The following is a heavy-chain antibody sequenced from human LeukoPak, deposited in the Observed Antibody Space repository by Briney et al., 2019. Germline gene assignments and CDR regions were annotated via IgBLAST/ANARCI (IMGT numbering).Heavy chain of an antibody. J-gene: IGHJ6*02. CDR3: VRDDDLPDNGMDV. V-gene: IGHV3-33*01. CDR2: IGSDGRNK. D-gene: IGHD3-22*01. CDR1: GXIFRSHG. Sequence: SGGSLRLSCEPSGXIFRSHGMHWVRQAPGKGLEWLAVIGSDGRNKFYADYVKGRFTISRDNFKNILYLQMASLSAEDTVVYYCVRDDDLPDNGMDVWGQGTTVIVS.